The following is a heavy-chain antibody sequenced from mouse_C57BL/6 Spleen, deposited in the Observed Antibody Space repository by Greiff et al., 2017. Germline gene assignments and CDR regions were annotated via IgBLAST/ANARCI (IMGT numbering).Heavy chain of an antibody. CDR1: GYTFTTYP. J-gene: IGHJ4*01. V-gene: IGHV1-47*01. Sequence: QVQLKESGAELVKPGASVKMSCKASGYTFTTYPIEWMKQNHGKSLEWIGNFHPYNDDTKYNEKFKGKATLTVEKSSSTVYLELSRLTSDDSAVYYCARSWDHDGSYYAMDYWGQGTSVTVSS. D-gene: IGHD2-4*01. CDR2: FHPYNDDT. CDR3: ARSWDHDGSYYAMDY.